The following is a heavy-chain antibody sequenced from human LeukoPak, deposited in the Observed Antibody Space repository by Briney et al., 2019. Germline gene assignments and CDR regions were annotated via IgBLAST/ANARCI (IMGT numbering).Heavy chain of an antibody. Sequence: GGSLRLSCAASGFIFSDYGITWVRQAPGKGLEWVSGISGSGANTYFADSVKGRSTISRDNSKNTVYLQMNSLRAEDTAVYYCVTSINVVSVGISHADAFDIWGQGTMVTVSS. CDR2: ISGSGANT. J-gene: IGHJ3*02. D-gene: IGHD3-22*01. CDR1: GFIFSDYG. CDR3: VTSINVVSVGISHADAFDI. V-gene: IGHV3-23*01.